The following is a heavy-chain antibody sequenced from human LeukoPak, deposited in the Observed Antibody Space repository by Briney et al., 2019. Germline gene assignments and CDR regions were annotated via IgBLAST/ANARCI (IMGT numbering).Heavy chain of an antibody. CDR1: GGSISSGGYY. V-gene: IGHV4-30-2*01. Sequence: PSQTLSLTCTVSGGSISSGGYYWRWIRQPPGKGLEWIGYLYHSGSTSYNPSLKSRVTISVDRSNNQFSLRLSSVTAADTAVYYCARESALVPAAVDSWGQGTLVTVSS. J-gene: IGHJ4*02. CDR3: ARESALVPAAVDS. D-gene: IGHD2-2*01. CDR2: LYHSGST.